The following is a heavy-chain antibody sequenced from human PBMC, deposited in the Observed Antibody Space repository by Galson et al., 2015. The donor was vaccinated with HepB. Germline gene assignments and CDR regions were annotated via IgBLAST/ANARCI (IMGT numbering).Heavy chain of an antibody. CDR3: ARDPQQLAYFDY. CDR2: ISSSSTI. Sequence: LRLSCAASGFTFSSYSMNWVRQAPGKGLEWVSDISSSSTIYYADSVKGRFTISRDNAKNSLYLQMNSLRAEDTAVYYCARDPQQLAYFDYWGQGTLVTVSS. V-gene: IGHV3-48*04. D-gene: IGHD6-13*01. J-gene: IGHJ4*02. CDR1: GFTFSSYS.